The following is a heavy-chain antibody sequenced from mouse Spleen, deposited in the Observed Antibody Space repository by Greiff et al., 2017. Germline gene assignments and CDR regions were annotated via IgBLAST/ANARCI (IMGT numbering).Heavy chain of an antibody. CDR2: IDPETGGT. J-gene: IGHJ4*01. CDR1: GYTFTDYE. CDR3: TREVIYYDGSYEDAMDY. V-gene: IGHV1-15*01. D-gene: IGHD1-1*01. Sequence: QVQLKQSGAELVRPGASVTLSCKASGYTFTDYEMHWVKQTPVHGLEWIGAIDPETGGTAYNQKFKGKAILTADKSSSTAYMELRSLTSEDSAVYYCTREVIYYDGSYEDAMDYWGQGTSVTVSS.